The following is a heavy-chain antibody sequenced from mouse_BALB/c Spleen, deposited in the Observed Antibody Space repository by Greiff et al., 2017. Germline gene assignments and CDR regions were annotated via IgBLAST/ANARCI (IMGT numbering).Heavy chain of an antibody. V-gene: IGHV14-3*02. Sequence: VQLQQSGAELVKPGASVKLSCTASGFNIKDTYMHWVKQRPEQGLEWIGRIDPANGNTKYDPKFQGKATITADTSSNTAYLQLSSLTSEDTAVDYCAREEVRHAMDYWGQGTSVTVSS. D-gene: IGHD2-14*01. CDR3: AREEVRHAMDY. J-gene: IGHJ4*01. CDR2: IDPANGNT. CDR1: GFNIKDTY.